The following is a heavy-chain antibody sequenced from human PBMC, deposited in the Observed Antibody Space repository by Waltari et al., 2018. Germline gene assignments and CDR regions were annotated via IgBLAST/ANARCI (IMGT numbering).Heavy chain of an antibody. D-gene: IGHD2-15*01. CDR1: GGSISSSNW. Sequence: VQLQESGPGLVKPSGPLSLPCPDSGGSISSSNWWRLVRQPPGKGLGWIGEIYHSGSTNKNPALKSRVTISVDKSKNQFSLKLSSVTAADTAVYYCARDFKYGSGGSCDHFDYWGQGTLVTVSS. CDR2: IYHSGST. CDR3: ARDFKYGSGGSCDHFDY. V-gene: IGHV4-4*02. J-gene: IGHJ4*02.